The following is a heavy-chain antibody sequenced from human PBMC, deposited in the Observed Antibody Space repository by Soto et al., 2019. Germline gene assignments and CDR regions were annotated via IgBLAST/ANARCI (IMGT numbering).Heavy chain of an antibody. CDR2: TYYRSKWYY. J-gene: IGHJ6*02. Sequence: QTLSLTCAISGYSVSSNRAAWNLIRQSPSRGLEWLGRTYYRSKWYYGYAVSVKSRITIKADTSKNQFSLQLNSVTPEDTAVYYCARIHSSSSSDMDVWGQGTTVTVSS. CDR3: ARIHSSSSSDMDV. CDR1: GYSVSSNRAA. V-gene: IGHV6-1*01. D-gene: IGHD6-6*01.